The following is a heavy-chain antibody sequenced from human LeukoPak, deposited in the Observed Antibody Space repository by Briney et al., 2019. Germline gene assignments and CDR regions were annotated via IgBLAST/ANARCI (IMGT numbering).Heavy chain of an antibody. J-gene: IGHJ6*02. V-gene: IGHV3-64*02. CDR2: ITGNGDII. D-gene: IGHD2-21*02. CDR3: ARDQNIVVVTASYYYGMDV. CDR1: GFTFSTSI. Sequence: PGGSLRLSCVASGFTFSTSIMHWVRQAPGKGLEYVSVITGNGDIIAYADSVKGRFTISRDNSKNTLYLQMGSLRPEDMAVYYCARDQNIVVVTASYYYGMDVWGQGTTVTVSS.